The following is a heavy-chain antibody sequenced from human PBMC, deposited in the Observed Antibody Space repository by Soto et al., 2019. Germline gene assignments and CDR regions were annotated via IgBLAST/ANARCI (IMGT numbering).Heavy chain of an antibody. CDR3: AREGGIVGATKGFDY. CDR2: INPSGGST. J-gene: IGHJ4*02. Sequence: ASVKVSCKAPGYTFTSYYMHWVRQAPGQGLEWMGIINPSGGSTSYAQKFQGRVTMTRDTSTSTVYMELSSLRSEDTAVYYCAREGGIVGATKGFDYWGQGTLVTVSS. D-gene: IGHD1-26*01. V-gene: IGHV1-46*01. CDR1: GYTFTSYY.